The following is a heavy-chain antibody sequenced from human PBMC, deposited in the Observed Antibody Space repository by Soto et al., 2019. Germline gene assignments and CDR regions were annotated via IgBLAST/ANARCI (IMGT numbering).Heavy chain of an antibody. CDR3: AKGSRVRNLYDS. V-gene: IGHV3-23*01. CDR1: GFNFSGSA. J-gene: IGHJ4*02. D-gene: IGHD2-2*01. Sequence: PGGSLRLSCAASGFNFSGSAMSWVRQAPGKGLEWVSGINGGGDNTYYADSVKGRFTISRDNSKKTLFLQMNSLRVEDTAIYYCAKGSRVRNLYDSWGQGTLVTVSS. CDR2: INGGGDNT.